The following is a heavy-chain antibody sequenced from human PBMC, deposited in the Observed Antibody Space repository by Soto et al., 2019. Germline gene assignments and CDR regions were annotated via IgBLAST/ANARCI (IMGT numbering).Heavy chain of an antibody. CDR1: GYTFTSYA. J-gene: IGHJ3*02. Sequence: ASVKVSCKASGYTFTSYAMHWVRQAPGQRLEWMGWINAGNGNTKYSQKFQGRVTITRDTSASTAYMELSSLRSEDTAVYYCARDRITIFGVVIHDAFDIWGQGTMVTVSS. D-gene: IGHD3-3*01. V-gene: IGHV1-3*01. CDR3: ARDRITIFGVVIHDAFDI. CDR2: INAGNGNT.